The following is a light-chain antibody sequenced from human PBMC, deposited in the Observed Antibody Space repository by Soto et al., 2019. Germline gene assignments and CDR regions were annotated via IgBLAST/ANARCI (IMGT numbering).Light chain of an antibody. CDR2: GAS. CDR3: QQYNNWPPIT. CDR1: QSVRSN. V-gene: IGKV3-15*01. Sequence: EIVMTQTPATLSVSPGDRVTLSCRASQSVRSNSAWYQQKPGQTPRLLIYGASTRATGVPARFSGSGSGTDFTLTISRLEPEDFAVYFCQQYNNWPPITFGQGTRLEIK. J-gene: IGKJ5*01.